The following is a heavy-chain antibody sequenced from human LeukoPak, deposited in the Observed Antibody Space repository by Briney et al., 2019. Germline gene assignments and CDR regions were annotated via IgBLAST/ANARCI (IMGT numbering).Heavy chain of an antibody. J-gene: IGHJ5*02. CDR2: ISANGINT. CDR1: RFSLSSHA. CDR3: SRNPHSDGSHWFDP. Sequence: PGGSLRLSCAASRFSLSSHAMSWVRQAPGKGLEWVSTISANGINTYYADSVEGRFTISRDNSRNTLYLQVNSLRAEDTAVYYCSRNPHSDGSHWFDPWGQGTLVTVSS. D-gene: IGHD6-25*01. V-gene: IGHV3-23*01.